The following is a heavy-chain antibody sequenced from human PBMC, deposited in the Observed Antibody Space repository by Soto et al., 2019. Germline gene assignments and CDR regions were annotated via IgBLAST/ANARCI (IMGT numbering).Heavy chain of an antibody. CDR2: IKEDGSEK. D-gene: IGHD5-18*01. CDR1: GLTFSTSW. V-gene: IGHV3-7*05. CDR3: ASLRGVYSDGFHFDY. J-gene: IGHJ4*02. Sequence: EVQLVESGGGLVQPGGSLRLSCAASGLTFSTSWMSWVRQAPGKGLEWVANIKEDGSEKYYLVSLKGRFTISRDNAKNSLYLQKNSLRGADTAVYYCASLRGVYSDGFHFDYWGQGTLVTVSS.